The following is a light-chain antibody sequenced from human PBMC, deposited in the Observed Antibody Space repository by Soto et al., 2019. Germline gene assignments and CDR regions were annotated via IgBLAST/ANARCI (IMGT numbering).Light chain of an antibody. CDR3: QQYNSYPYT. Sequence: DIPMTQSPSTLSASVGDRVTITCRASQSISSWLAWYQQKPGQAPKLLIYDASSLESGVPSRFSGRGSGTEFTLTISSLQPDDFATYYCQQYNSYPYTFGQVTKLEIK. CDR1: QSISSW. CDR2: DAS. V-gene: IGKV1-5*01. J-gene: IGKJ2*01.